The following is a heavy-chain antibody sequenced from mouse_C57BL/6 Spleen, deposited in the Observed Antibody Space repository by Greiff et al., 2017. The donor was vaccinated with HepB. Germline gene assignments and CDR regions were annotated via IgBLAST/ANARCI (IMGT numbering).Heavy chain of an antibody. D-gene: IGHD1-1*01. CDR1: GYTFTSYT. CDR2: INPSSGYT. V-gene: IGHV1-4*01. CDR3: ARSGLRYYFDY. Sequence: LVESGAELARPGASVKMSCKASGYTFTSYTMHWVKQRPGQGLEWIGYINPSSGYTKYNQKFKDKATLTADKSSSTAYMQLSSLTSEDSAVYYCARSGLRYYFDYWGQGTTLTVSS. J-gene: IGHJ2*01.